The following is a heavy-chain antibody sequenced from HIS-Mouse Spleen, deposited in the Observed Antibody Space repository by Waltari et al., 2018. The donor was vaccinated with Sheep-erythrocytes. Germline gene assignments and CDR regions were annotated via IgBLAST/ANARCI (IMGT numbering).Heavy chain of an antibody. Sequence: WVRQAPGKGLEWVANIKQDGSEKYYVDSVKGRFTISRDNAKNSLYLQMNSLRAEDTAVYYCARRVEAAAEMWFDPWGQGTLVTVSS. D-gene: IGHD6-13*01. CDR3: ARRVEAAAEMWFDP. V-gene: IGHV3-7*01. J-gene: IGHJ5*02. CDR2: IKQDGSEK.